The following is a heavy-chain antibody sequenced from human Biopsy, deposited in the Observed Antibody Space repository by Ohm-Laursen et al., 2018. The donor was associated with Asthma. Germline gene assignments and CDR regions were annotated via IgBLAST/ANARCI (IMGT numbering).Heavy chain of an antibody. V-gene: IGHV3-30*01. CDR3: VRDGTDDAFDI. D-gene: IGHD1-1*01. J-gene: IGHJ3*02. CDR1: GFSFSNFA. CDR2: ISKDASTQ. Sequence: SLRLPCAASGFSFSNFAIHWVRQAPGKGLEWVGVISKDASTQDYADSVKGRFTMARDNSKNTLDLQMNSLREEDTAVYYCVRDGTDDAFDIWGRGAVVSVSS.